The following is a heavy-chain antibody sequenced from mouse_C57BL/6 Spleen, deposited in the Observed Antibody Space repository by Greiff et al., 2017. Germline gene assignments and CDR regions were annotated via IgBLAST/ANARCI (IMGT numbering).Heavy chain of an antibody. CDR3: ARERDYDGFAY. J-gene: IGHJ3*01. Sequence: VQLQQPGAELVRPGPSVKLSCKASGYTFTSYWMHWVKQRPGQGLEWIGVIDPSDSYTNYNQKFKGKATLTVDTSSSTAYMQLSSLTSEDSAVYYCARERDYDGFAYWGQGTLVTVSA. D-gene: IGHD2-4*01. V-gene: IGHV1-59*01. CDR1: GYTFTSYW. CDR2: IDPSDSYT.